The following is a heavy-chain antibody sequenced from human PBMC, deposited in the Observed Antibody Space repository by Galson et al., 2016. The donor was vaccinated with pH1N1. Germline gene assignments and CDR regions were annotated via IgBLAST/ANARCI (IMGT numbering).Heavy chain of an antibody. Sequence: SLRLSCAASGFTFNSYKMHWVRQAPGKGLEWVSSISPKRSYKYYADSLKGRVTISRDNADNSLYLQINSLNAEDTAMYYCARDGARVGAHDSLDIWGQGTMVTVSS. CDR2: ISPKRSYK. V-gene: IGHV3-21*06. J-gene: IGHJ3*02. CDR1: GFTFNSYK. D-gene: IGHD3-16*01. CDR3: ARDGARVGAHDSLDI.